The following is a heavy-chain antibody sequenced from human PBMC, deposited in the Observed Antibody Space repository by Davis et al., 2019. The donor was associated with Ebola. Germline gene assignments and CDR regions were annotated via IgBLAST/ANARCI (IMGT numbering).Heavy chain of an antibody. CDR3: ARVGYCSGASCYWAPARHYGMDV. V-gene: IGHV3-7*03. D-gene: IGHD2-2*01. CDR2: VKQDGSER. J-gene: IGHJ6*02. CDR1: GFTFSMYW. Sequence: PGGSLRLSCAASGFTFSMYWMTWVRQAPGKGLAWVASVKQDGSERYYVDSVVGRFTISRDNANNSLYLQMNSLRPEDTAVYYCARVGYCSGASCYWAPARHYGMDVWGQGTTVTVSS.